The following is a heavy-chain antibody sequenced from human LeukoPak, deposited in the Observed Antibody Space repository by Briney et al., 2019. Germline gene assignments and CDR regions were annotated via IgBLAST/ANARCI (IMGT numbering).Heavy chain of an antibody. CDR1: GFTFSSYA. J-gene: IGHJ6*02. CDR3: VKGNLAGGGSFYYGMDV. CDR2: ISSDGGST. V-gene: IGHV3-64D*09. Sequence: GESLRLSCSVSGFTFSSYAMLWVRQAPGKGLEYVSAISSDGGSTHYADSVKGRFTISRDNSKNTLDLQMSSLRAEDTAMYYCVKGNLAGGGSFYYGMDVWGQGTTVTVSS. D-gene: IGHD6-19*01.